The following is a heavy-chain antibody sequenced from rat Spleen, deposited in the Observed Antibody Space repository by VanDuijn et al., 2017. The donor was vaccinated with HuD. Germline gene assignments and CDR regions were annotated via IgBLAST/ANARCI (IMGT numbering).Heavy chain of an antibody. CDR1: EFSLTNYN. CDR3: GKDMDYFSTYPFYLMGA. J-gene: IGHJ4*01. V-gene: IGHV2-30*01. D-gene: IGHD1-2*01. CDR2: IWTGGTT. Sequence: QVQLMESGPGLVQPSQTLSLTCTVSEFSLTNYNVHWVRQPTGKGLEWMGVIWTGGTTDYNSALRSRLSIGRDTSESQVFLKMNSLRSEDTATYFCGKDMDYFSTYPFYLMGAWGQGTSVTVSS.